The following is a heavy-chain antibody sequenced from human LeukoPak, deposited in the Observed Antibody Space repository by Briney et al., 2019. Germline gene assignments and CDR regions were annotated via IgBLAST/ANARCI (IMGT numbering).Heavy chain of an antibody. D-gene: IGHD5-12*01. CDR3: AKAMGVDIVATAIDY. CDR2: ISGSGGST. CDR1: GFIVSSNY. Sequence: TGGSLRLSCVASGFIVSSNYMSWVRQAPGKGLEWVSAISGSGGSTYYADSVKGRFTISRDNSKNTLYLQMNSLRAEDTAVYYCAKAMGVDIVATAIDYWGQGTLVTVSS. J-gene: IGHJ4*02. V-gene: IGHV3-23*01.